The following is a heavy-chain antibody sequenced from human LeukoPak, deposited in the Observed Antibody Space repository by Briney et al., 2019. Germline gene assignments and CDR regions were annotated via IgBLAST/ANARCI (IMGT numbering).Heavy chain of an antibody. Sequence: SETLSLTCTVSGGSISSYYWSWIRQPPGKGLEWIGYNYYSGSTNYNPSLKSRVTISVDTSKNQFSLKLSSVTAADTAVYYCARVESFTMVRGVIIPPRNYYFDYWGQGTLVTVSS. CDR2: NYYSGST. D-gene: IGHD3-10*01. V-gene: IGHV4-59*01. CDR3: ARVESFTMVRGVIIPPRNYYFDY. CDR1: GGSISSYY. J-gene: IGHJ4*02.